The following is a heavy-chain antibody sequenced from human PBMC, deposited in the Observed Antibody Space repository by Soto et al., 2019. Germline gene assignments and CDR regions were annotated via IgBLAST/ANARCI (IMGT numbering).Heavy chain of an antibody. D-gene: IGHD6-13*01. CDR1: GGTFSSYA. V-gene: IGHV1-69*13. Sequence: SVKVSCKASGGTFSSYAISWVRQAPGQGLEWMGGIIPILGTANYAQKFQGRVTITADESTSTAYMELSSLRSEDTAVYYCASCAAAARRYYYGMDVWGQGTTVTVSS. J-gene: IGHJ6*02. CDR3: ASCAAAARRYYYGMDV. CDR2: IIPILGTA.